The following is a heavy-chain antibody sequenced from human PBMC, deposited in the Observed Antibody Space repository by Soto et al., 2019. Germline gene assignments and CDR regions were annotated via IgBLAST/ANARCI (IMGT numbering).Heavy chain of an antibody. CDR3: ARDGDGYRAFAF. CDR1: GGSISSGGYS. Sequence: QVQLQESGPGLVKPSQTLSLTCSLSGGSISSGGYSWSWIRQHPGTGQEGIGYIFYSGRTIYKPSRKSRVTLSIDAAKNQFSLNLNSVTAAHTALYYCARDGDGYRAFAFWGQGTLVTVSS. CDR2: IFYSGRT. D-gene: IGHD5-12*01. V-gene: IGHV4-31*03. J-gene: IGHJ4*02.